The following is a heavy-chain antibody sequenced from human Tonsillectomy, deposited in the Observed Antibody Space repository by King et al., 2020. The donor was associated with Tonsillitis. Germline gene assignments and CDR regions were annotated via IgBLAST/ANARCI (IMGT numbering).Heavy chain of an antibody. D-gene: IGHD7-27*01. J-gene: IGHJ4*02. Sequence: VQLVESGGGLVQPGGALRLSCTAAGFTFSTYTMSWVRQAPGKGLEWVSVIGPSGSKAFYADSVKGRFTISRDNSKKMLYLQMNSLRPEITAVYYCVKEHWGDNWGAGTLVTVAS. CDR2: IGPSGSKA. CDR1: GFTFSTYT. V-gene: IGHV3-23*04. CDR3: VKEHWGDN.